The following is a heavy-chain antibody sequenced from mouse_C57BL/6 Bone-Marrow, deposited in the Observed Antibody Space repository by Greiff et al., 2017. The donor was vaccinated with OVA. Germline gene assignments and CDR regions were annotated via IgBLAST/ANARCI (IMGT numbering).Heavy chain of an antibody. V-gene: IGHV1-26*01. CDR1: GYTFTDYY. Sequence: EVQLQQSGPELVKPGASVKISCKASGYTFTDYYMNWVKQSHGKSLEWIGDINPNNGGTSYNQKFKGKATLTVDKSSSTAYMELRSLTSEDSAVYYCAINYFDYWGQGTTLTVSS. CDR3: AINYFDY. CDR2: INPNNGGT. J-gene: IGHJ2*01.